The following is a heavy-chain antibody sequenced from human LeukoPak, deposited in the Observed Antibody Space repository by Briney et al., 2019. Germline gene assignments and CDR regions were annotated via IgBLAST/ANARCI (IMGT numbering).Heavy chain of an antibody. CDR3: ARLYNIFDY. CDR2: IYYSGST. Sequence: SETLSLTCTVSGGSISSYYWSWIRQPPGKGLEWIGYIYYSGSTNYNPSLKSRVTISVDTSKNQFSLELISVTAADTAVYYCARLYNIFDYWGQGILVTVSS. D-gene: IGHD1-14*01. CDR1: GGSISSYY. V-gene: IGHV4-59*12. J-gene: IGHJ4*02.